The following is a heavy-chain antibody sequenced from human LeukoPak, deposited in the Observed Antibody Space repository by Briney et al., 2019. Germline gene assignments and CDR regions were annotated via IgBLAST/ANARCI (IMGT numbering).Heavy chain of an antibody. CDR1: GSTFSSYG. D-gene: IGHD2-2*01. Sequence: GGSLRLSCAASGSTFSSYGMHWVRQAPGKGLEWVAVIWYDGSNKYYADSVKSRFTISRDNSKNTLYLQMNSLRAEDTAVYYCARDRGYCSSTSCYVYYYYGMDVWGQGTTVTVSS. J-gene: IGHJ6*02. CDR3: ARDRGYCSSTSCYVYYYYGMDV. V-gene: IGHV3-33*01. CDR2: IWYDGSNK.